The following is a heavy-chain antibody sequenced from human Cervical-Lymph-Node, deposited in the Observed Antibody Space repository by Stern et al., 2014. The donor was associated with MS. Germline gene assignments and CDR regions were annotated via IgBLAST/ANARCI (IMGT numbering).Heavy chain of an antibody. J-gene: IGHJ4*02. V-gene: IGHV1-69*01. CDR2: LIPIFGTA. CDR1: GGTFSSYA. CDR3: ARGVDDTPCFGCFDY. Sequence: VQLVESGAEVKKPGSSVKVSCKASGGTFSSYAISWVRQAPGQGLEWVGGLIPIFGTANYAQKFQGRVTITADESTSTAYMELSSLRSEDTAVYYCARGVDDTPCFGCFDYWGQGTLVTVSS. D-gene: IGHD5/OR15-5a*01.